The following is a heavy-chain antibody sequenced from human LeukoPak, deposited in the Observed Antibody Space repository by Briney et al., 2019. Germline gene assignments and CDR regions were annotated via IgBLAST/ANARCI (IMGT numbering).Heavy chain of an antibody. CDR1: GFTFSSYN. V-gene: IGHV3-21*01. CDR2: ISSSSSYI. Sequence: GGSLRLSCAASGFTFSSYNMNWVRQAPGKGLEWVSSISSSSSYIYYADSVKGRFTISRDNAKNSLYLQMNSLRAEDTAVYYCAREAAYNWNDLDAFDIWGQGTMVTVSS. J-gene: IGHJ3*02. D-gene: IGHD1-1*01. CDR3: AREAAYNWNDLDAFDI.